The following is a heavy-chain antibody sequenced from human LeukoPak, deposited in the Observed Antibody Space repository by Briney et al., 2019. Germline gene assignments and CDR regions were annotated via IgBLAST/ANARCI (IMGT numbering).Heavy chain of an antibody. D-gene: IGHD1-26*01. Sequence: PGRSLRLSCAASGFTFDDYAMHWVRQAPGKGLEWVSGIGGGGTEYYADSVKGRFIISSDSSQNLVHLQMNSLTVEDTAVYYCARAQGALDYWGQGTLVTVSS. CDR3: ARAQGALDY. V-gene: IGHV3-23*01. J-gene: IGHJ4*02. CDR1: GFTFDDYA. CDR2: IGGGGTE.